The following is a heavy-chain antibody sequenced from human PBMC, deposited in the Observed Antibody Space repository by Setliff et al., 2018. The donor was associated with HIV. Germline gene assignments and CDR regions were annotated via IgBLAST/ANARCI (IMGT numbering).Heavy chain of an antibody. J-gene: IGHJ4*02. D-gene: IGHD6-19*01. CDR3: ARRRGQRATGWYYFDF. Sequence: SETLSLTCSVSGGSISSSTYFWDWIRQPPGKGLEWIGSIYYSGNTYYNPSLKSRVTISVDTSKRQFSLKLSSVTAGDSALYYCARRRGQRATGWYYFDFWGQGALVTVSS. CDR2: IYYSGNT. CDR1: GGSISSSTYF. V-gene: IGHV4-39*01.